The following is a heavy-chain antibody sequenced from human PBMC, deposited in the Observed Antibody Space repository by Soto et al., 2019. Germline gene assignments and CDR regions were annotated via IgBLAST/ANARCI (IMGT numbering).Heavy chain of an antibody. D-gene: IGHD3-16*01. Sequence: EVQLVESGGGLVQPGGSLRLSCAASAFTFSSYWMHWVRQAPGKGLMWVSRISSDGSSTSYADSVKGRFTISRDNAKNTLYLQMNSLRVEDTAVYYCARDHLGWFDPWGQGTQVTVSS. CDR2: ISSDGSST. CDR1: AFTFSSYW. J-gene: IGHJ5*02. CDR3: ARDHLGWFDP. V-gene: IGHV3-74*01.